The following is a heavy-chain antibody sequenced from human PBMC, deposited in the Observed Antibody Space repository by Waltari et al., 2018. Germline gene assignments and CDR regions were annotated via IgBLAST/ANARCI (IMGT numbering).Heavy chain of an antibody. J-gene: IGHJ3*02. Sequence: QVQLVQSGAEVKKPGASVKVSCKASGYTFTSYDINWVRQATGQGLEWMGGMKPTSGNTGYAQKYQGRVTITADKSTSTAYMELSSLRSEDTAVYYCAGDRARYGDYQRRDAFDIWGQGTMVTVSS. CDR2: MKPTSGNT. D-gene: IGHD4-17*01. V-gene: IGHV1-8*01. CDR1: GYTFTSYD. CDR3: AGDRARYGDYQRRDAFDI.